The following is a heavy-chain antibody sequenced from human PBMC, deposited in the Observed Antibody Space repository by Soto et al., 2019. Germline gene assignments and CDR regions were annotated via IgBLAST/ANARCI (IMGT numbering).Heavy chain of an antibody. V-gene: IGHV1-69*13. CDR2: IIPIFGTA. D-gene: IGHD2-21*02. CDR3: ARVTCGGDCYSYFQH. Sequence: SVKVSCKASGGTFSSYAISWVRQAPGQGLEWMGGIIPIFGTANYAQKFQGRVTITADESTSTAYMELSSLRSEDTAVYYCARVTCGGDCYSYFQHWGQGTLVTVS. CDR1: GGTFSSYA. J-gene: IGHJ1*01.